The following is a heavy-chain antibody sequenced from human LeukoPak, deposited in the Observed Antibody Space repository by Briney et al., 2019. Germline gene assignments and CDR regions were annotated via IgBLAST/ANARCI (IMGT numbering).Heavy chain of an antibody. CDR2: IKQDGSEK. Sequence: QPGGSLRLSCAASGFTFSSYWMSWVRQAPGKGLEWVANIKQDGSEKYYVDSVKGRFTISRDNAKNSLYLQMNSLRAEDTAVYYCARETRGITMVRETYYFDYWGQGTLVTVSS. CDR1: GFTFSSYW. CDR3: ARETRGITMVRETYYFDY. D-gene: IGHD3-10*01. J-gene: IGHJ4*02. V-gene: IGHV3-7*01.